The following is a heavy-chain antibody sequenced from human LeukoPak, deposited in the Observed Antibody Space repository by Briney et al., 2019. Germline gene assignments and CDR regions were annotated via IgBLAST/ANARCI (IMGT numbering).Heavy chain of an antibody. D-gene: IGHD4-23*01. V-gene: IGHV4-39*07. J-gene: IGHJ3*02. CDR2: IYYSGST. CDR1: DGSVSNPTYY. CDR3: ARATNRWLSAFDI. Sequence: SETLSLTCTVSDGSVSNPTYYWDWIRQPPGKGLEWIGSIYYSGSTYHNPSLKSRVTISVDTSKNQLSLKLSSVTAADTAVYYCARATNRWLSAFDIWGQGTVVTVSS.